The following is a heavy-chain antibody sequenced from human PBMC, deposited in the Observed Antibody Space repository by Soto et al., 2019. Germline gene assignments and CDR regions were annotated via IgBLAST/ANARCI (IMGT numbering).Heavy chain of an antibody. D-gene: IGHD5-12*01. CDR1: GGSISSSSYY. Sequence: SETLSLTCTVSGGSISSSSYYWGWIRQPPGKGLEWIGSIYYSGSTYYNPSLKSRVTISVDTSKNQFSLKLSSVTAADTAVYYCARLPNRGYNVYYFDYWGQGTLVTVSS. CDR3: ARLPNRGYNVYYFDY. V-gene: IGHV4-39*01. J-gene: IGHJ4*02. CDR2: IYYSGST.